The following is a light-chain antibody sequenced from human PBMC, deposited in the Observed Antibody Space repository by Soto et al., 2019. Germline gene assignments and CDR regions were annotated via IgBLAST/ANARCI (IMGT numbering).Light chain of an antibody. J-gene: IGKJ4*01. CDR2: DAS. V-gene: IGKV3-20*01. CDR3: QQYGSSPA. Sequence: EIVLTQSPGTLSLSPGERATLSCRASQSVSSGYLAWYQHKPGQAPRLLIYDASSRATGIPDRFSCSGSGTDFTLTISSLEPEDFAVYYCQQYGSSPAFGGGTKVEIK. CDR1: QSVSSGY.